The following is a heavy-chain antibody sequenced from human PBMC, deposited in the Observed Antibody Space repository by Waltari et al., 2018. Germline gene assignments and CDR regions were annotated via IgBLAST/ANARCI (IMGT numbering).Heavy chain of an antibody. J-gene: IGHJ4*02. D-gene: IGHD3-10*01. Sequence: QVQLVQSGAEVKKPGASVKVSCKASGYTFTGYYMHWVRQAPGPGLEWMGRINPNSGGTNYAQKFQGRVTMTRDTSISTAYMELSRLRSDDTAVYYCARGFRDYYGSGSYYLFDYWGQGTLVTVSS. CDR3: ARGFRDYYGSGSYYLFDY. CDR1: GYTFTGYY. V-gene: IGHV1-2*06. CDR2: INPNSGGT.